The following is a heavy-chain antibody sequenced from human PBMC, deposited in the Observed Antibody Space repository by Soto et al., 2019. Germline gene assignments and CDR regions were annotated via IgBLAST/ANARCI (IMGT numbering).Heavy chain of an antibody. J-gene: IGHJ3*02. Sequence: EVQLLESGGGLVQPGGSLRLSCAASGFTFNTYAMSRVRQAPGKGLEWVSAISGSGGSTYYADSVKGRFTISRDNSKNTLYLQMNSLRAEDTAVYYCAKDREWELLLAFDIWGQGTMVTVSS. CDR1: GFTFNTYA. D-gene: IGHD1-26*01. V-gene: IGHV3-23*01. CDR3: AKDREWELLLAFDI. CDR2: ISGSGGST.